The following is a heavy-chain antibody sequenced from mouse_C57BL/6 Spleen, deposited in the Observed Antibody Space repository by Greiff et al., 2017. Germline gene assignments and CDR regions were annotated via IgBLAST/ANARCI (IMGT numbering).Heavy chain of an antibody. J-gene: IGHJ1*03. CDR2: IDPSDSYT. V-gene: IGHV1-50*01. CDR3: ARGVYWYFDV. CDR1: GYTFTSYW. Sequence: QVQLQQPGAELVKPGASVKLSCKASGYTFTSYWMQWVKQRPGQGLEWIGEIDPSDSYTNYNQKFKGKATLTVDTSSSTAYMQLSGLTSEDSAVYYCARGVYWYFDVWGTGTTVTVSS.